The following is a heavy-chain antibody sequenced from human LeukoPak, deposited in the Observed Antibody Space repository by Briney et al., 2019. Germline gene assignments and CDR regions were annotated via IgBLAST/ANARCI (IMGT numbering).Heavy chain of an antibody. CDR2: INPTGGST. Sequence: ASVTVSCKASGYIFTSYYMHWLRQAPGQGLEWVGLINPTGGSTTYAQNFQGRVTMTRDTSTTTVYMGVSSLRSEDTAVYYCARAGYDSSGYYSYWGQGTLVTVSS. V-gene: IGHV1-46*01. J-gene: IGHJ4*02. D-gene: IGHD3-22*01. CDR1: GYIFTSYY. CDR3: ARAGYDSSGYYSY.